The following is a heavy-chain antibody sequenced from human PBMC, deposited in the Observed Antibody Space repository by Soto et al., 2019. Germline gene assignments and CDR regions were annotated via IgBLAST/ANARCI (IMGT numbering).Heavy chain of an antibody. CDR3: TRGASGYGNFDY. J-gene: IGHJ4*02. Sequence: EVHLVESGGGVVQPGGSLRLSCAASGFSFSTWMHWVRQAPGKGLVWLSRINSDGSSISYADSVKGRFFVSRDNAKNTLYLQINSLRAEDTAVYYCTRGASGYGNFDYLGQGVLLTVSS. CDR1: GFSFSTW. V-gene: IGHV3-74*01. D-gene: IGHD5-12*01. CDR2: INSDGSSI.